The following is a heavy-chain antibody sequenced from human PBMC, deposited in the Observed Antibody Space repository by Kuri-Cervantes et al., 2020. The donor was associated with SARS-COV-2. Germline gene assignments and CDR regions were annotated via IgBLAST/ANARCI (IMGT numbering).Heavy chain of an antibody. V-gene: IGHV4-61*02. CDR2: IYTSGST. D-gene: IGHD3-10*02. CDR1: GSSISSGSYY. Sequence: SETLSLTCTVSGSSISSGSYYWSWIRQPDGKGLEWIGRIYTSGSTNYNPSLKSRVTISVDTSKNQFSLKLSSVTAADTAVYYCARGRHMTIFGVSIGAGHTFDIWGQGTMVTVSS. J-gene: IGHJ3*02. CDR3: ARGRHMTIFGVSIGAGHTFDI.